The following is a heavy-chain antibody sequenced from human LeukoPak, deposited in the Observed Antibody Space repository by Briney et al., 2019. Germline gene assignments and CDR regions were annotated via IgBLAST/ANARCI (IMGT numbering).Heavy chain of an antibody. CDR3: AKAPYYGDYPYFDY. Sequence: GGSLSLSCAASGFTFSSYAMSWVRQAPGKGLEWVSAISGSGGSTYYADSVKGRFTISRDNSKNTLYLQMNSLRAEDTAVYYCAKAPYYGDYPYFDYWGQGTLVTVSS. J-gene: IGHJ4*02. D-gene: IGHD4-17*01. CDR2: ISGSGGST. V-gene: IGHV3-23*01. CDR1: GFTFSSYA.